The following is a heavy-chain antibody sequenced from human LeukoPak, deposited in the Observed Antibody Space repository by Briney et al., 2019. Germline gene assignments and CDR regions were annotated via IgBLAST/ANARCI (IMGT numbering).Heavy chain of an antibody. CDR1: GDSMENHY. CDR2: ISGNGNT. V-gene: IGHV4-59*11. J-gene: IGHJ4*02. Sequence: PSETLSLTCNVSGDSMENHYWSWIRQPPGKGLEWIGEISGNGNTRYNPSLSSRVTISVDTSKNQFSLRLNSVTAADTAVYYCARDPGGTGTSDFDFWGQGTLVTVSS. D-gene: IGHD1-7*01. CDR3: ARDPGGTGTSDFDF.